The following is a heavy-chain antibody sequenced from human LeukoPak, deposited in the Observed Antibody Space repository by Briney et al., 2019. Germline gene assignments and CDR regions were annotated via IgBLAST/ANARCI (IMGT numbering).Heavy chain of an antibody. CDR2: IFPIFGTA. CDR3: ARGANYDFWSGYVNWFDP. J-gene: IGHJ5*02. Sequence: SVKVSCKASGGTFSSYAISWVRQAPGQGLEWMGGIFPIFGTANYAQKFQGRVTITADKSTSTAYMELSSLRSEDTAVYYCARGANYDFWSGYVNWFDPWGQGTLVTVSS. D-gene: IGHD3-3*01. V-gene: IGHV1-69*06. CDR1: GGTFSSYA.